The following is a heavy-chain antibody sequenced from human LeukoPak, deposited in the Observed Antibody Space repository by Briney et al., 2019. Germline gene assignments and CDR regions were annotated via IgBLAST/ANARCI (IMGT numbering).Heavy chain of an antibody. CDR1: GGSMSSYY. J-gene: IGHJ6*02. CDR3: ARDGGMGIPYNFSGMDV. V-gene: IGHV4-59*01. Sequence: SETLSLTCTVSGGSMSSYYWSWIRQSPGKGLEWIGYIFSSGSTKYNPSLKNRVTILEDTTKNQFSLNLTSVTAADTAIYYCARDGGMGIPYNFSGMDVWGQGTTVTVSS. D-gene: IGHD3-16*01. CDR2: IFSSGST.